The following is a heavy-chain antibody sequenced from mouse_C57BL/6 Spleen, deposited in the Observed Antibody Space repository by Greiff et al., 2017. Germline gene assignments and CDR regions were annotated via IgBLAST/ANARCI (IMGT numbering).Heavy chain of an antibody. CDR3: ARGDYYGSSPYY. V-gene: IGHV1-72*01. Sequence: QVQLKQPGAELVKPGASVKLSCKASGYTFTSYWMHWVKQRPGRGLEWIGRFDPNSGGIKYNEQFKSKATLTVDKPTSTAYMQLSSMTSEDSAVYYCARGDYYGSSPYYWGQGTTLTVSA. CDR1: GYTFTSYW. J-gene: IGHJ2*01. D-gene: IGHD1-1*01. CDR2: FDPNSGGI.